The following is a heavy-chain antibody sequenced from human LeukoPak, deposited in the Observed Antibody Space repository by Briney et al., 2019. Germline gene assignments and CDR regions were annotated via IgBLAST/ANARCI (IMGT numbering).Heavy chain of an antibody. D-gene: IGHD3-22*01. CDR2: ISGSGGST. Sequence: PGGSLRLSCAASGFTFSNFAMTWVRQAPGKGLERVSGISGSGGSTYYADPVKGRFSISRDNSKTTLYLQMNSLRAEDTAVYYCAKGGRWDYYDSSHWGQGTMVTVSS. J-gene: IGHJ3*01. CDR1: GFTFSNFA. V-gene: IGHV3-23*01. CDR3: AKGGRWDYYDSSH.